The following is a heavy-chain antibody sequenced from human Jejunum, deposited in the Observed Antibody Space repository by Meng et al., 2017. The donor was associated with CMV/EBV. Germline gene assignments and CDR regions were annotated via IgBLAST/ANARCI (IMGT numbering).Heavy chain of an antibody. CDR3: ARESMSRNYFDY. J-gene: IGHJ4*02. CDR2: ISPRGNFM. Sequence: ASGFTFSTYTMNWVRQAPGKGLEWVSSISPRGNFMYYSDSVKGRFTISRDKAKNSLYLQMHSLRGDDTAVYYCARESMSRNYFDYWGQGMPVTVSS. V-gene: IGHV3-21*01. D-gene: IGHD2/OR15-2a*01. CDR1: GFTFSTYT.